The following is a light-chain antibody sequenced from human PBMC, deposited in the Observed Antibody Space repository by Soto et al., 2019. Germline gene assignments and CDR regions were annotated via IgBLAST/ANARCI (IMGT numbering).Light chain of an antibody. J-gene: IGKJ5*01. V-gene: IGKV3-20*01. Sequence: EIVLTQSPGTLSLSRGERATLSCRASQSVSSSSSYLAWYQQKPGQAPRLLIYGASSRATGIPDRFTGSGSGTDFTLTISRLEPEDFAVYYCQQYGSSPITFGQGTRLEIK. CDR2: GAS. CDR3: QQYGSSPIT. CDR1: QSVSSSSSY.